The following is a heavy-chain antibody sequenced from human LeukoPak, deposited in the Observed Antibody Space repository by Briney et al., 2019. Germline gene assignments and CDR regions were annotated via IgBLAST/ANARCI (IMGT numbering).Heavy chain of an antibody. V-gene: IGHV4-34*01. CDR3: ARGGDDSSGYYYRFDY. Sequence: PSETLSLTCAVYGGSFSGYYWSWIRQPPGKRLEWMGEINHSGSTNYNPSLKSRVTISVDTSKTQFSLKLSSVTAADTAVYYCARGGDDSSGYYYRFDYWGQGTLVTVSS. CDR2: INHSGST. J-gene: IGHJ4*02. CDR1: GGSFSGYY. D-gene: IGHD3-22*01.